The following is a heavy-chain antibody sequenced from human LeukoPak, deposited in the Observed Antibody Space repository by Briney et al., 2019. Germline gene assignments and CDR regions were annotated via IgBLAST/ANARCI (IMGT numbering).Heavy chain of an antibody. CDR3: AREGRFLEWLSVFDY. V-gene: IGHV3-7*01. J-gene: IGHJ4*02. Sequence: SGGSLRLSCAASGFTFSSYWMRWVRQAPGKGLGWVANIKQDGSEKYYVDSVKGRFTISRDNAKNSLYLQMNSLRAEDTAVYYCAREGRFLEWLSVFDYWGQGTLVTVSS. CDR1: GFTFSSYW. CDR2: IKQDGSEK. D-gene: IGHD3-3*01.